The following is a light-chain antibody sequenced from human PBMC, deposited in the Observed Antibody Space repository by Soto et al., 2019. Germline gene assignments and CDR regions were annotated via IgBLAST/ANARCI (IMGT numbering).Light chain of an antibody. CDR1: QGISSA. V-gene: IGKV1D-13*01. J-gene: IGKJ5*01. CDR2: DAS. Sequence: AIQLTQSPSSLSASVGDRDTMTCRASQGISSALAWYQQKPGKAPKLLIYDASSLESGVPSRFSGSGSGTDFTLTISSLQPEDFATYYCQQFNNYITFGQGTRLEIK. CDR3: QQFNNYIT.